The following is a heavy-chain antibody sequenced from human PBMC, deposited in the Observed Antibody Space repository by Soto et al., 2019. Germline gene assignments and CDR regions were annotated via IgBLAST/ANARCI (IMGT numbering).Heavy chain of an antibody. CDR1: GYTFTGYG. V-gene: IGHV1-18*04. CDR2: ISAYNGNT. D-gene: IGHD3-9*01. Sequence: GASVKVSCKASGYTFTGYGISWVRQAPGQGLERMGWISAYNGNTNYAQKLQGRVTMTTDTSTSTAYMELRSLRSDDTAVYYCARGRYDILTGYPRAFDIWGQGTMVTVSS. J-gene: IGHJ3*02. CDR3: ARGRYDILTGYPRAFDI.